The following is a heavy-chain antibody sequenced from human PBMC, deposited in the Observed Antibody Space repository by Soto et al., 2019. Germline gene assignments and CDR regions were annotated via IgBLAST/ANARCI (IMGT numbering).Heavy chain of an antibody. Sequence: GESLKISCKGSVYSFTSYWISWVRQMPGKGLEWMGRIDPSDSYTNYSPSFQGHVTISADKSISTAYLQWSSLKASDTAMYYCARHNRPYYYDSSGYEYYYFDYWGHGTLVTVSS. D-gene: IGHD3-22*01. J-gene: IGHJ4*01. V-gene: IGHV5-10-1*01. CDR1: VYSFTSYW. CDR3: ARHNRPYYYDSSGYEYYYFDY. CDR2: IDPSDSYT.